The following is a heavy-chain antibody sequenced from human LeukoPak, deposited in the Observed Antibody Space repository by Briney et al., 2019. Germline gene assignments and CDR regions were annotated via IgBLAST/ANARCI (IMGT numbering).Heavy chain of an antibody. Sequence: SETLSLTCTVSGGSINNYFWSWTRQPPGKGLECIAYIYYSDSTNYNPSLKSRVTISVDTSKNQFSLKLSSVTAADTAVYYCARESRGRDYYYYYVDVWGKGTTVTISS. V-gene: IGHV4-59*12. J-gene: IGHJ6*03. CDR2: IYYSDST. CDR3: ARESRGRDYYYYYVDV. D-gene: IGHD3-10*01. CDR1: GGSINNYF.